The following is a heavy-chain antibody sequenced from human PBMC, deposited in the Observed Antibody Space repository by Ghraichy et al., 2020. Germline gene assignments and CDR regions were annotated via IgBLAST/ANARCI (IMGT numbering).Heavy chain of an antibody. CDR1: GGSISSYY. CDR2: IYTSGST. D-gene: IGHD2-15*01. CDR3: ASLDERIGFAGY. Sequence: SQTLSLTCTVSGGSISSYYWSWIRQPAGKGLEWIGRIYTSGSTNYNPSLKSRVTMSVDTSKNQFSLKLSSVTAADTAVYYCASLDERIGFAGYWGQGTLVTVSS. J-gene: IGHJ4*02. V-gene: IGHV4-4*07.